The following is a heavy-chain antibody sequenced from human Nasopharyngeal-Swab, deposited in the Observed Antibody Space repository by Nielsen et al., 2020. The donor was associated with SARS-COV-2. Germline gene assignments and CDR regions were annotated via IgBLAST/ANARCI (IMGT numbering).Heavy chain of an antibody. Sequence: SVKVSCKASGGTFSSYAISWVRQAPGQGLEWMGGIIPIFGTANYAQKFQGRVTTTADKSTSTAYMELSSLRSEDAAVYYCASEIAAAGTSYYFDYWGQGTLVTVS. D-gene: IGHD6-13*01. CDR1: GGTFSSYA. J-gene: IGHJ4*02. CDR2: IIPIFGTA. CDR3: ASEIAAAGTSYYFDY. V-gene: IGHV1-69*06.